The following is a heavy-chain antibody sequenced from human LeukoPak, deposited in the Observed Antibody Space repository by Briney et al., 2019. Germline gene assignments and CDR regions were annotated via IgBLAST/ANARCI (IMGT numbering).Heavy chain of an antibody. CDR2: INEDGSVK. J-gene: IGHJ4*02. CDR3: AKKNYGHIVATIFS. Sequence: GGSLRLSCAASGFAFSNYCMSWVRQAPGKGLEWVGNINEDGSVKYYVDSVKGRFTISRDNAKNSLYLQMNSLRAEDTAVYYCAKKNYGHIVATIFSWGQGTLVTVSS. CDR1: GFAFSNYC. V-gene: IGHV3-7*05. D-gene: IGHD5-12*01.